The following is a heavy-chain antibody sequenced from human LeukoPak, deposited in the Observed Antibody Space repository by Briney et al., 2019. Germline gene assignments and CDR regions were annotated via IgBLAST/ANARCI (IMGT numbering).Heavy chain of an antibody. CDR3: ARVLAVTGTGGFDP. D-gene: IGHD6-19*01. Sequence: GRSLRLSCAASGFTFSSYGMHWVRQAPGKGLEWVAVIWYDGSNKYYADSVKGRFTISRDNAKNTLYLQMNSLRAEDTAVYYCARVLAVTGTGGFDPWGQGTLVTVSS. V-gene: IGHV3-33*01. J-gene: IGHJ5*02. CDR1: GFTFSSYG. CDR2: IWYDGSNK.